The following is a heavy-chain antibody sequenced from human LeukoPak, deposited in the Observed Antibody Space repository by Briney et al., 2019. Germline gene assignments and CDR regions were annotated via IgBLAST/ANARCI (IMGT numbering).Heavy chain of an antibody. D-gene: IGHD5-24*01. CDR2: ISYDGSNK. V-gene: IGHV3-30*04. Sequence: GGPLRLSCAASGFSLSSYAMSWVRQAPAKGLEGLQFISYDGSNKYYADSVKGRFTISRDNSKNTLYLQMNSLRAEDTAVYYCARVLGGYNSSPFDYWGQGTLVTVSS. J-gene: IGHJ4*02. CDR1: GFSLSSYA. CDR3: ARVLGGYNSSPFDY.